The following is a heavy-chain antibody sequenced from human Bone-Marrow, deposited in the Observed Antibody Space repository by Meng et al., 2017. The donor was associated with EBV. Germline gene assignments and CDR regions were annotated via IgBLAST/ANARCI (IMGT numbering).Heavy chain of an antibody. CDR3: ASESGRGFTPDY. Sequence: QGVGVQAGAEVKKPGSSVKVSCKTSGGTFRSDAISWVRQAPGQGLEWMGGLIPLSDAPHYAQKFQGRVTITADESTSTHYLDLSGLRAEDTAVYYCASESGRGFTPDYWGQGTLVTVSS. CDR1: GGTFRSDA. CDR2: LIPLSDAP. D-gene: IGHD3-10*01. J-gene: IGHJ4*02. V-gene: IGHV1-69*01.